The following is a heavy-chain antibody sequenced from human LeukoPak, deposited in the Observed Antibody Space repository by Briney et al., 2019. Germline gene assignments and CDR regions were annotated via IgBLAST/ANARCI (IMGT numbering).Heavy chain of an antibody. CDR1: GFVFSSYW. Sequence: PGGSLRLSCAASGFVFSSYWMHWVRQAPGKGPIWVSHINGERSSTSYADSVKGRFTISRDNAKNTLYLQMNTLRADDTAVYYCARGGPQSTSPADYWGQGTLVSVSS. V-gene: IGHV3-74*01. D-gene: IGHD2-2*01. J-gene: IGHJ4*02. CDR3: ARGGPQSTSPADY. CDR2: INGERSST.